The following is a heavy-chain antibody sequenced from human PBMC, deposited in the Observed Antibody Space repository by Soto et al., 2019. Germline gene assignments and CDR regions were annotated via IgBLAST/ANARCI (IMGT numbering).Heavy chain of an antibody. CDR3: ARVGSSSVVGHFDY. CDR1: GNTFTGYY. J-gene: IGHJ4*02. D-gene: IGHD6-6*01. Sequence: QVQLVQSGAEVKKPGASVKVSCKASGNTFTGYYMQWVRQAPGQGLEWMGWINPNSGGTNYAQKFQGRATMPRDTSISTAYMELSRLRSDDTAVYYCARVGSSSVVGHFDYWGQGTLVTVSS. V-gene: IGHV1-2*02. CDR2: INPNSGGT.